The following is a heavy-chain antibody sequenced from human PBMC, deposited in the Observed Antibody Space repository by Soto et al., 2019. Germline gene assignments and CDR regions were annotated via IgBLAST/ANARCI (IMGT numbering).Heavy chain of an antibody. CDR1: GGSISNYY. J-gene: IGHJ5*02. Sequence: QVQLQESGPGLVKPSETLSLTCTVSGGSISNYYWSWIRQPAGKGLEWIGRIYTSGNTNYNPSLKGRVTMSVDMSKNQFSLKLSSVAAADTSVYDCARDDNGDNGRAFDPWGQGTLVTVSS. D-gene: IGHD4-17*01. CDR2: IYTSGNT. V-gene: IGHV4-4*07. CDR3: ARDDNGDNGRAFDP.